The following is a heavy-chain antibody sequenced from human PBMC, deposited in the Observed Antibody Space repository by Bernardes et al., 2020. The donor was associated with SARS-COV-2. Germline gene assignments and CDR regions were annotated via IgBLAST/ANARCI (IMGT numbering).Heavy chain of an antibody. CDR3: ARDRTYRDFWSGYDYGMDV. D-gene: IGHD3-3*01. V-gene: IGHV1-18*01. CDR2: ISAYNGNT. J-gene: IGHJ6*02. CDR1: GYTFTSYG. Sequence: ASVKVSCKASGYTFTSYGISWVRQAPGQGLEWMGWISAYNGNTNYAQKLQGRVTMTTDTSTSTAYMELRSLRSDDTAVYYCARDRTYRDFWSGYDYGMDVWGQGTTVTVSS.